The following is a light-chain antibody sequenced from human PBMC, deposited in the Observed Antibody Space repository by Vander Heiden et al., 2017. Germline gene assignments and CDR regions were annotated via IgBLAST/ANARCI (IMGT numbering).Light chain of an antibody. CDR1: RSNMGRTP. CDR2: INN. J-gene: IGLJ2*01. CDR3: AAWDYSRNGHVI. Sequence: QSVLTQPPSASGTPGQRVTISCSGSRSNMGRTPVHWYKQPPGTAPNLLIYINNQRPSGVPDRFSGSKSGTSASLAISGLQSEDEADDYCAAWDYSRNGHVIFGGGTKLTVL. V-gene: IGLV1-44*01.